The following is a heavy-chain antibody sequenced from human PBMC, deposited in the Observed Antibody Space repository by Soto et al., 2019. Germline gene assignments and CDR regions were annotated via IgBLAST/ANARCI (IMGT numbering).Heavy chain of an antibody. Sequence: QVQLVQSGAEVKKPGSSVKVSCKASGGTFSSYAISWVRQAPGQGLEWMGGIIPIFGTANYAQKFQGRVTITADESTSTAYMELSSLRSEDTAVYYCAEIEGGYSDYDDYYYGMDVWGQGTTVTVSS. J-gene: IGHJ6*02. CDR2: IIPIFGTA. CDR3: AEIEGGYSDYDDYYYGMDV. CDR1: GGTFSSYA. D-gene: IGHD4-17*01. V-gene: IGHV1-69*12.